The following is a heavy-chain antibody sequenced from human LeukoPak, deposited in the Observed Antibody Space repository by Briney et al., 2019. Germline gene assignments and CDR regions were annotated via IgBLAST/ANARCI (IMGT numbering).Heavy chain of an antibody. J-gene: IGHJ4*02. CDR2: ISSSSSDI. CDR1: GFTFSSYS. CDR3: ARINTTNYDFWSGYYSTVYYFDY. D-gene: IGHD3-3*01. V-gene: IGHV3-21*01. Sequence: PGGSLRLSCAASGFTFSSYSMNWVRQAPGKGLDWVSSISSSSSDIYYADSVKGRFTISRDNAKNSLYLQMNSLRAEDTAVYYCARINTTNYDFWSGYYSTVYYFDYWGQGTLVTVSS.